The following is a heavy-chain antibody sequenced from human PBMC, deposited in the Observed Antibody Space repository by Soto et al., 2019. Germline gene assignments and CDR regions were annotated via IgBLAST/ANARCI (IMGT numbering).Heavy chain of an antibody. J-gene: IGHJ6*02. Sequence: QVQLVQSGAEVKKPGSSVKVSCKASGGTFSSYAISWVRQAPGQGLEWMGGIIPIFGTANYAQKFQGRVTITADESTSTAYMELSSLRSEDTAVYYCARDPEAAAPYDYYYGMDVWGQGTTVTVSS. CDR3: ARDPEAAAPYDYYYGMDV. CDR1: GGTFSSYA. D-gene: IGHD6-13*01. CDR2: IIPIFGTA. V-gene: IGHV1-69*01.